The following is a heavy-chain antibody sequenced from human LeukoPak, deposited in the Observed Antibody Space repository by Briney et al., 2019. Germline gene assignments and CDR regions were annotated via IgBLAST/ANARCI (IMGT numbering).Heavy chain of an antibody. Sequence: SETLSLTCTVSGGSITSYYWTWIRQPPGKGLEWIGYIYYSGSTNYNPSLKSRVTMSLDTSKKQYSLKLSSVTAADTAVYYCARDGVAGGFDYWGQGTLVTVSS. CDR1: GGSITSYY. D-gene: IGHD6-19*01. V-gene: IGHV4-59*01. CDR3: ARDGVAGGFDY. CDR2: IYYSGST. J-gene: IGHJ4*02.